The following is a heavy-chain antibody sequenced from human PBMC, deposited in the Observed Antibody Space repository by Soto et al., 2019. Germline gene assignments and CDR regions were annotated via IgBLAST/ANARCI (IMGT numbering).Heavy chain of an antibody. J-gene: IGHJ4*02. Sequence: SETLSLTCAVYGGSFSSYYWGWIRQPPGKGLEWIGSIYYSGSTYYNPSLKSRVTISVDTSKNQFSLKLSSVTAADTAVYYCARKDYYDSSGRSYDYWGQGILVTVSS. CDR1: GGSFSSYY. D-gene: IGHD3-22*01. V-gene: IGHV4-39*01. CDR3: ARKDYYDSSGRSYDY. CDR2: IYYSGST.